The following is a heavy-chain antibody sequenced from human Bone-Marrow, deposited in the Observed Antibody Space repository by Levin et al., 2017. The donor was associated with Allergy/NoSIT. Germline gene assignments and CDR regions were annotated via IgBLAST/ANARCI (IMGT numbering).Heavy chain of an antibody. CDR1: GYRFTSFG. J-gene: IGHJ4*02. CDR3: ARDVGIGDYPDHVEF. CDR2: ISGYNGNT. V-gene: IGHV1-18*01. Sequence: GESLKISCKASGYRFTSFGISWVRQAPGQGLEWMGWISGYNGNTKYAQRLQGRVTMTTDTSTATAYMDLRSLRSDDTAVYYCARDVGIGDYPDHVEFWGQGTLVTVSS. D-gene: IGHD4-17*01.